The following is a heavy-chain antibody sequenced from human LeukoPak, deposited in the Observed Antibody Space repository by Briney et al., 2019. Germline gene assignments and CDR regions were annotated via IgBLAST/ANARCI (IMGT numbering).Heavy chain of an antibody. CDR1: GYTFTGYY. V-gene: IGHV1-18*04. D-gene: IGHD2-2*02. Sequence: ASVKVSCKASGYTFTGYYMHWVRQAPGQGLEWMGWISAYNGNTNYAQKLQGRVTMTTDTSTSTAYMELRSLRSDDTAVYYCARDLAGYCSSTSCYRVDYWGQGTLVTVSS. CDR3: ARDLAGYCSSTSCYRVDY. CDR2: ISAYNGNT. J-gene: IGHJ4*02.